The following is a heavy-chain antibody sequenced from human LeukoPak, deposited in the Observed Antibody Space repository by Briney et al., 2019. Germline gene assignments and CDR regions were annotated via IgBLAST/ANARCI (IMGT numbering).Heavy chain of an antibody. CDR2: IIPIFGTA. D-gene: IGHD6-6*01. J-gene: IGHJ6*04. Sequence: ASVKGSCKASVGTFSSYAISWVRQAPGQGLEWMGGIIPIFGTAKYAQKFQGRVTITADESTSTDYMELSSLRSEDTDVYYCAREGEQLAYYYGMDVWGKPTTDTDCS. CDR3: AREGEQLAYYYGMDV. V-gene: IGHV1-69*13. CDR1: VGTFSSYA.